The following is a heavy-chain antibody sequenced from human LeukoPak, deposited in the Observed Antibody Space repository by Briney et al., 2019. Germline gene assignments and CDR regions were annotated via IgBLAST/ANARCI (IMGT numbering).Heavy chain of an antibody. D-gene: IGHD3-10*01. CDR1: GGSISAYS. Sequence: SETLYLTCTVSGGSISAYSWSRIRQSAGKGLEWIGRVYTSGNTNYNPSFKSRVTMSIDTSKKQFSLKLRSVTAADTAVYYCARDNPAGPWGQGTLVTVSS. V-gene: IGHV4-4*07. CDR3: ARDNPAGP. J-gene: IGHJ5*02. CDR2: VYTSGNT.